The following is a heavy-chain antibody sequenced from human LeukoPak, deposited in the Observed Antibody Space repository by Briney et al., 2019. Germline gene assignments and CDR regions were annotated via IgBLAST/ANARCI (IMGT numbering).Heavy chain of an antibody. Sequence: PGGSLRLSCAASGFTFSSYAMHWVRQAPGKGLEWVAVISYDGSNKYYADSVKGRFTISRDNSKNTLYLQMNSLRAEDTAVYYCARDRDTMVRGVIFDYWGQGTLVTVSS. CDR2: ISYDGSNK. D-gene: IGHD3-10*01. CDR3: ARDRDTMVRGVIFDY. J-gene: IGHJ4*02. CDR1: GFTFSSYA. V-gene: IGHV3-30-3*01.